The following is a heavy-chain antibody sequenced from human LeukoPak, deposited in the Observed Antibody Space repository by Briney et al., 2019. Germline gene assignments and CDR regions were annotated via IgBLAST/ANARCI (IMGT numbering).Heavy chain of an antibody. CDR1: GFTFTDYA. CDR2: ISGSGGST. D-gene: IGHD6-13*01. CDR3: AREPIAAAGTGLSL. J-gene: IGHJ4*02. V-gene: IGHV3-23*01. Sequence: GGSLRLSCAASGFTFTDYAMSWVRQAPEKGLEWVSAISGSGGSTYYADSVKGRFTISRDNSKNTLYLQMNSLRAEDTAVYYCAREPIAAAGTGLSLWGQGTLVTVSS.